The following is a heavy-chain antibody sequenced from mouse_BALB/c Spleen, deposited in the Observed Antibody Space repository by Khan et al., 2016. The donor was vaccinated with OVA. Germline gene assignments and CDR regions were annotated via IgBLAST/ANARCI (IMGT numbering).Heavy chain of an antibody. V-gene: IGHV9-3-1*01. CDR3: ARGDWYFDV. J-gene: IGHJ1*01. CDR1: GYTFTNYA. Sequence: QIQLVQSGPELKKPGETVKISCKASGYTFTNYAVNWVRQAPGKGFKWMGWINTYTGEPTYADDFKGRFAFSLETSASAAYLQINNLKNEDTATYFCARGDWYFDVWGAGTTVTVS. CDR2: INTYTGEP.